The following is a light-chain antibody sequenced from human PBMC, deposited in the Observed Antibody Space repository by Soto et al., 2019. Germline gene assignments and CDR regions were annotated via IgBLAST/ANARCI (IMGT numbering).Light chain of an antibody. Sequence: QSVLTQPPSVSGAPGQRVTLSCTGGSSNIGAGYDVHWYQQLPGKAPKVLIYGNRNRPSGVPDRFSGSKSGTSASLAITGLQXXXXXXYYCQSYDSSLSGLVFGEGTKLTVL. J-gene: IGLJ3*02. CDR2: GNR. V-gene: IGLV1-40*01. CDR3: QSYDSSLSGLV. CDR1: SSNIGAGYD.